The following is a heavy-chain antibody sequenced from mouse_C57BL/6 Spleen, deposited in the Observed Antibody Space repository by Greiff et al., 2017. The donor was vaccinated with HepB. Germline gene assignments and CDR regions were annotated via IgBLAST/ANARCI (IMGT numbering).Heavy chain of an antibody. J-gene: IGHJ3*01. CDR3: ARESWDEGFAY. Sequence: QVQLKESGAELARPGASVKLSCKASGYTFTSYGISWVKQRTGQGLEWIGEIYPRSGNTYYNEKFKGKATLTADKSSSTAYMELRSLTSEDSAVYFCARESWDEGFAYWGQGTLVTVSA. CDR2: IYPRSGNT. CDR1: GYTFTSYG. V-gene: IGHV1-81*01. D-gene: IGHD4-1*01.